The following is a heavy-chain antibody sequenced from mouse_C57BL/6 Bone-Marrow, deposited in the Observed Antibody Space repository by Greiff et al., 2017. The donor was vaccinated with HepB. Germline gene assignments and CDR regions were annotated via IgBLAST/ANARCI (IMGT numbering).Heavy chain of an antibody. CDR1: GYTFTSYW. CDR3: ARLWRGFFAY. Sequence: QVQLKQPGAELVMPGASVKLSCKASGYTFTSYWMHWVKQRPGQGLEWIGEIDPSDSYTNYNQKFKGKSTLTVDKSSSTAYMQLSSLTSEDSAVYYCARLWRGFFAYWGQGTLVTVSA. D-gene: IGHD3-1*01. V-gene: IGHV1-69*01. J-gene: IGHJ3*01. CDR2: IDPSDSYT.